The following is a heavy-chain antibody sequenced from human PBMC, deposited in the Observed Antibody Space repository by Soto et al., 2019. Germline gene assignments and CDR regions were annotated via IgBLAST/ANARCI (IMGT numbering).Heavy chain of an antibody. J-gene: IGHJ4*02. Sequence: ASVKVSCKAAGYTFTNYGISWVRQAPGQGLEWMGWIVTYNDSTQYTQKLQGRVTMTRDTSTSTVYMELSSLRSDDTAVYYCARDPLEYTYGLDYWGQGTQATVSS. CDR2: IVTYNDST. CDR1: GYTFTNYG. CDR3: ARDPLEYTYGLDY. D-gene: IGHD5-18*01. V-gene: IGHV1-18*01.